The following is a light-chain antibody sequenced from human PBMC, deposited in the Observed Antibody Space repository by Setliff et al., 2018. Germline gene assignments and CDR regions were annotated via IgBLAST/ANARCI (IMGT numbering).Light chain of an antibody. J-gene: IGLJ1*01. Sequence: QSVLTQPASVSGSPGQSITISCTGTSSDVGVYNSVSWYQQHPGKAPKLMIYEVSNRPSGISSRFSGSKSGNTASLTISGLQAEDEADYYCSSYAGNFLFVFGIGTKVTVL. CDR1: SSDVGVYNS. V-gene: IGLV2-14*01. CDR3: SSYAGNFLFV. CDR2: EVS.